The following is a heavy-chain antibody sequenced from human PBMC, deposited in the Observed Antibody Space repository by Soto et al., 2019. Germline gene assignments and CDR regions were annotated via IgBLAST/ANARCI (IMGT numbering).Heavy chain of an antibody. D-gene: IGHD3-10*01. Sequence: TLSLTCTVFGCSISSYYLIWIRQPPGKTLECMGYIYYSWSTNYNPSLKIRVTISVYTSKHQFSLKLSSVTAADTAVYYCARIPGGSGSYFESWRRGTLITV. CDR2: IYYSWST. CDR1: GCSISSYY. V-gene: IGHV4-59*07. CDR3: ARIPGGSGSYFES. J-gene: IGHJ4*02.